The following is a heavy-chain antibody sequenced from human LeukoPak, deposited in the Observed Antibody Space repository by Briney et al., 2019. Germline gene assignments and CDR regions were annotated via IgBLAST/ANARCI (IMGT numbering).Heavy chain of an antibody. J-gene: IGHJ6*02. D-gene: IGHD2-2*01. CDR1: GFTFSDYY. Sequence: GGSLRLSCAASGFTFSDYYMSWIRQAPGKGLEWVSYISSSGSTIYYADSVKGRFTISRDNAKNSLYLQMNSLRAEDTAVYYCARETLEGDCSSTSCHEYYYYYYGMDVWGQGTTVTVSS. CDR2: ISSSGSTI. V-gene: IGHV3-11*01. CDR3: ARETLEGDCSSTSCHEYYYYYYGMDV.